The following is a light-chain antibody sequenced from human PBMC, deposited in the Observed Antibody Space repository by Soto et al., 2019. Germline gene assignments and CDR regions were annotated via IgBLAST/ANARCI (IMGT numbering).Light chain of an antibody. CDR3: CSYVTTPEI. CDR1: SSNVDDYRY. J-gene: IGLJ1*01. Sequence: QSALTQPRSVSGSPGQSLTISCTGTSSNVDDYRYVSWYQQFPGKAPKLVIYGVNQRPSGVPNRFSGSNSDNTAPLTISGLQAEDEADYYCCSYVTTPEIFGTGTKVTVL. CDR2: GVN. V-gene: IGLV2-11*01.